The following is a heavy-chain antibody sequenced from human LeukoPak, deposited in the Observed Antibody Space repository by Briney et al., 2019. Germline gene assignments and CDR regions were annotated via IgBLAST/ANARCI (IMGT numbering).Heavy chain of an antibody. CDR3: ACLWFGELLSPDAFDI. CDR2: ISSSSSYI. D-gene: IGHD3-10*01. V-gene: IGHV3-21*01. J-gene: IGHJ3*02. Sequence: GGSLRLSCAASGFTFSSYSMNWVRQAPGKGLEWVSSISSSSSYIYYADSVKGRFTISRDNAKNSLYLQMNSLRAEDTAVHYCACLWFGELLSPDAFDIWGQGTMVTVSS. CDR1: GFTFSSYS.